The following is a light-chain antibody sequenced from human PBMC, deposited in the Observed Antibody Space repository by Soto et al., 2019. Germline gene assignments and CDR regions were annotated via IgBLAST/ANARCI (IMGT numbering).Light chain of an antibody. CDR2: GAS. CDR3: QHYVYPQWT. CDR1: QSVSSSY. J-gene: IGKJ1*01. Sequence: EIVLTQSPGTLSLSPGERATLSCRASQSVSSSYLAWYQQKPGQAPRLLIYGASSRATGIPDRFSGSGSGTDFTLTISRLEPEDFAVYICQHYVYPQWTFGPGTKVEIK. V-gene: IGKV3-20*01.